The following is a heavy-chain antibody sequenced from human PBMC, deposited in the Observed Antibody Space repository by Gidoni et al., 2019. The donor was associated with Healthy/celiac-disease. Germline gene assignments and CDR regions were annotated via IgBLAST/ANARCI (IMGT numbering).Heavy chain of an antibody. D-gene: IGHD3-10*01. J-gene: IGHJ4*02. Sequence: QVQLVESGGGVVQLGRPLRLSCAASGSTLSTYGMHWVRQAPGKGLEGVAVIWYDGSNKYYADSVKGRFTISRDNSKNTLYLQMNSLRAEDTAVYYCARDYYGSGSHFDYWGQGTLVTVSS. CDR2: IWYDGSNK. CDR1: GSTLSTYG. CDR3: ARDYYGSGSHFDY. V-gene: IGHV3-33*01.